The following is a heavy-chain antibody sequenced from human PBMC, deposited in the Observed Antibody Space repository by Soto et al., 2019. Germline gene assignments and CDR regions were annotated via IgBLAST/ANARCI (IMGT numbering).Heavy chain of an antibody. CDR2: ISGRGGST. Sequence: PGGSLRLSCAASGFTFGNYAMSWVRQAPRKGLEWVSAISGRGGSTFYADSVKGRFTISRDNSKNTLYLQLNSLRAEDTAIYYCARRLPHDYGFDYGGQGTLVTVSS. CDR1: GFTFGNYA. D-gene: IGHD4-17*01. V-gene: IGHV3-23*01. J-gene: IGHJ4*02. CDR3: ARRLPHDYGFDY.